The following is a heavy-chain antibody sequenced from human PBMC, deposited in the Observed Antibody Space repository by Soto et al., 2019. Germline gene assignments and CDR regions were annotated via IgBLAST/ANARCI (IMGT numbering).Heavy chain of an antibody. D-gene: IGHD6-13*01. Sequence: QVQLVQSGAEVKKPGASVKVSCKASGYTFTSYYMHWVRQAPGQGLEWMGIINPSGGSTSYAQKFQGRXTXTXHPSTSTGYMELSSLRSEDTAVYYCARVSSWSCFDYWGQGTLVTVSS. CDR1: GYTFTSYY. CDR2: INPSGGST. CDR3: ARVSSWSCFDY. J-gene: IGHJ4*02. V-gene: IGHV1-46*01.